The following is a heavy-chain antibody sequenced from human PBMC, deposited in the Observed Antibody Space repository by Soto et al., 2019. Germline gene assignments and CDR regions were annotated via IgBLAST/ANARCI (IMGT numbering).Heavy chain of an antibody. V-gene: IGHV1-18*04. Sequence: QVQLVQSGPEVKKPGASVKVSCKTSGYVYISYGISWVRQAPGHGLEWVGWISAYTGMADYAQKFQGRVTMTTETSTSTAFLELRSLRSDDTAVYYCARDQRYYGSGSYYSDSWGQGTLVTVSS. CDR2: ISAYTGMA. D-gene: IGHD3-10*01. J-gene: IGHJ4*02. CDR1: GYVYISYG. CDR3: ARDQRYYGSGSYYSDS.